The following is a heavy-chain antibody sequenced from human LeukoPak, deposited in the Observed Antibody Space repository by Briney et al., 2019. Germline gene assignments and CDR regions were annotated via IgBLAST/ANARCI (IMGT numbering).Heavy chain of an antibody. V-gene: IGHV1-24*01. D-gene: IGHD3-22*01. CDR2: FDPEDGET. J-gene: IGHJ5*02. CDR3: ARGGPYYYDSSGHNWFDP. CDR1: GYTLTELS. Sequence: GASVKVSCKVSGYTLTELSMHWVRQAPGKGLEWMGGFDPEDGETIYAQKFQGRVTMTEDTSTDTAYMELSSLRSEDTAVYYCARGGPYYYDSSGHNWFDPWGQGTLVTVSS.